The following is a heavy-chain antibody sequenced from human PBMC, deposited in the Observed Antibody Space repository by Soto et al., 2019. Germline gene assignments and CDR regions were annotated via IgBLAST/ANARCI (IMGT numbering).Heavy chain of an antibody. CDR2: INPNSGGT. D-gene: IGHD6-19*01. CDR3: GWTAVAGTGGMDV. J-gene: IGHJ6*02. V-gene: IGHV1-2*02. CDR1: GYTFTGYY. Sequence: QVQLVQSGAEVKKPGASVKVSCKASGYTFTGYYMHWVRQAPVQGLEWMGCINPNSGGTNYAQKFQGRVTMTRDTSISTAYMELSRLRSDDTAVYYCGWTAVAGTGGMDVWGQGTTVTVSS.